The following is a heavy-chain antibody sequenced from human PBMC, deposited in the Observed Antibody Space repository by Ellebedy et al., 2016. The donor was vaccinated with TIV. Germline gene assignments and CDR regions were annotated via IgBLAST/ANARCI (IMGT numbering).Heavy chain of an antibody. J-gene: IGHJ6*02. CDR3: AKVYRQTTQVVIGGMDV. Sequence: GESLKISXAASGFTFSTFAMSWVRQAPGKGLEWVSGISGSGGSTYHADSVKGRFTISRDNSKNTLYLQMNSLRSEDTALYYCAKVYRQTTQVVIGGMDVWGQGTTVTVSS. D-gene: IGHD3-22*01. CDR2: ISGSGGST. CDR1: GFTFSTFA. V-gene: IGHV3-23*01.